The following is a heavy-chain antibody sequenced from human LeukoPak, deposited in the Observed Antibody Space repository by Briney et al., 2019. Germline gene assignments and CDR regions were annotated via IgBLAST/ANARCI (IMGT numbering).Heavy chain of an antibody. Sequence: SETLSLTCAVYGGSSSGYYWSWIRQPPGKGLEWIGEINHSGSTNYNPSLKSRVTISVDTSKNQFSLKLSSVTAADTAVYYCARGSGSYDPWGQGTLVTVSS. CDR3: ARGSGSYDP. J-gene: IGHJ5*02. D-gene: IGHD1-26*01. CDR1: GGSSSGYY. V-gene: IGHV4-34*01. CDR2: INHSGST.